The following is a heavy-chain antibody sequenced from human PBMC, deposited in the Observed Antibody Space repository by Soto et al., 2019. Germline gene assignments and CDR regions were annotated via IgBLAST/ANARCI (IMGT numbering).Heavy chain of an antibody. J-gene: IGHJ4*02. V-gene: IGHV4-31*11. D-gene: IGHD4-4*01. CDR1: GGSITSSDYY. CDR3: ARDRRTGPYRGLFDS. CDR2: IYYSKST. Sequence: SETLSLTCAVSGGSITSSDYYWTWIRQHPGKGLEWIGYIYYSKSTFYNPSLKSRVTISGDTSKNEFSLTLNSVTAADTAVYYCARDRRTGPYRGLFDSWGQGTLVTSPQ.